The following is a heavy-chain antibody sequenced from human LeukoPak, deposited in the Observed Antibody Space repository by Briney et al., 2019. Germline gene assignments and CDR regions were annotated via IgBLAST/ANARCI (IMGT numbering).Heavy chain of an antibody. CDR3: ATDAH. V-gene: IGHV3-53*01. J-gene: IGHJ4*02. CDR1: GFPFSSNY. Sequence: PGGSLSLSCAASGFPFSSNYVSWVRQAPGKGLEWVSLIYSGGSTYYADSVKGRFSISRDNSKNTLFLQMNSLRAEDTAVYYCATDAHWGQGTLVTVSS. CDR2: IYSGGST.